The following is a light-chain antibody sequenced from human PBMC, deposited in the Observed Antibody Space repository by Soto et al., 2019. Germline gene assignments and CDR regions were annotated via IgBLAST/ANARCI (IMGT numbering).Light chain of an antibody. CDR1: SSDVGGYNY. CDR2: DVS. CDR3: DSYTSGSSYV. J-gene: IGLJ1*01. V-gene: IGLV2-14*01. Sequence: QSVLTQPASVSGSPGHSITISCTGTSSDVGGYNYVSWYQQHPGKAPKLMIYDVSYRPSGVSDRFSGSKSGNTASLTISGLQSEDEADYYCDSYTSGSSYVFGTGTRSPS.